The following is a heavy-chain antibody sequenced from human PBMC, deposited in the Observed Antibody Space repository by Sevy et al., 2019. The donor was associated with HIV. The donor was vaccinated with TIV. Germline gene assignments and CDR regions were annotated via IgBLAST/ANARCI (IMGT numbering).Heavy chain of an antibody. CDR1: GFTFSNHA. D-gene: IGHD3-16*01. CDR2: INGNGENT. Sequence: GGSLRLSCVASGFTFSNHAMAWVRQAPGKGLEWVSDINGNGENTYYGDSVKGRFAISRDNSKNSLYLQMYSLRAEDTAVYFCADGYPSHEFGFWGQGTLVTVSS. V-gene: IGHV3-23*01. J-gene: IGHJ1*01. CDR3: ADGYPSHEFGF.